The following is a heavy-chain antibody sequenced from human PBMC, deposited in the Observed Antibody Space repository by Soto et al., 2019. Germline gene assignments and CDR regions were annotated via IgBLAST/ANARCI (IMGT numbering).Heavy chain of an antibody. D-gene: IGHD2-15*01. CDR1: CGSISSYY. CDR3: AMLSGYCSGGSCYSNWLDP. V-gene: IGHV4-59*07. Sequence: TSDTLSLTCTVSCGSISSYYWSWIRQPPGKGLEWIGYIYYSGSTNYNPSLKSRVTISVDTYKNQFSLKLSSVTAADTAVYYCAMLSGYCSGGSCYSNWLDPWGQGTMVKVSS. J-gene: IGHJ5*02. CDR2: IYYSGST.